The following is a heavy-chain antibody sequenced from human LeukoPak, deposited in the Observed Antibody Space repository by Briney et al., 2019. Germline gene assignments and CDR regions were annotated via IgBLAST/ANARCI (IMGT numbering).Heavy chain of an antibody. CDR1: GFTFSSYV. Sequence: GGSLRLSCAASGFTFSSYVMHWVRQAPGKGLEWVAVIWYDGSNKYYADSVKGRFTISRDNSQNTLYLHMTSLRAEDTAEYSCAKGGLQNYYYYSMDVWGRGTAVTVSS. CDR2: IWYDGSNK. CDR3: AKGGLQNYYYYSMDV. V-gene: IGHV3-33*06. D-gene: IGHD5-18*01. J-gene: IGHJ6*03.